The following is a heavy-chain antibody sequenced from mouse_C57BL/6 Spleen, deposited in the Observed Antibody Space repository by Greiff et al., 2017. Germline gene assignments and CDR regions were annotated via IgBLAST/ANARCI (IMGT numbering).Heavy chain of an antibody. CDR3: ARPHDSNYSWFAY. Sequence: EVMLVESGGDLVKPGGSLKLSCAASGFTFSSYGMSWVRQTPDKRLEWVATISSGGSYTYYPDSVKGRFTISRDNAKNTLYLQMSSLKSEDTAMYYCARPHDSNYSWFAYWGQGTLVNVSA. V-gene: IGHV5-6*01. J-gene: IGHJ3*01. CDR1: GFTFSSYG. CDR2: ISSGGSYT. D-gene: IGHD2-5*01.